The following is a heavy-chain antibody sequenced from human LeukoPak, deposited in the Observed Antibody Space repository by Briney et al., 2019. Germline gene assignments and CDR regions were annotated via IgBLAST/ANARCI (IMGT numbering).Heavy chain of an antibody. Sequence: SGGSLRLSCAASGFTFSSYAMSWVRQAPGKGLEWVSAISGSGGSTYYADSVKGRFTISRDNSKNTLYLQMNSLRAEDTAVYYCAKDSIKAKYNWFDPWGQGTLVTVSS. J-gene: IGHJ5*02. V-gene: IGHV3-23*01. CDR3: AKDSIKAKYNWFDP. CDR2: ISGSGGST. CDR1: GFTFSSYA.